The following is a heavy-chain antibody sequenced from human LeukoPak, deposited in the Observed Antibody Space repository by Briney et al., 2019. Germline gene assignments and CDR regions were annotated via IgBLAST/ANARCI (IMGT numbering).Heavy chain of an antibody. V-gene: IGHV3-30*04. J-gene: IGHJ4*02. Sequence: GGSLRLSCAASGFTFSSYAMHWVRQAPGKGLEWVAVISYDGSNKYYAGSVKGRFTISRDNSKNTLYLQMNSLRAEDTAVYYCARGRGEQWLAHFDYWGQGTLVTVSS. CDR3: ARGRGEQWLAHFDY. D-gene: IGHD6-19*01. CDR1: GFTFSSYA. CDR2: ISYDGSNK.